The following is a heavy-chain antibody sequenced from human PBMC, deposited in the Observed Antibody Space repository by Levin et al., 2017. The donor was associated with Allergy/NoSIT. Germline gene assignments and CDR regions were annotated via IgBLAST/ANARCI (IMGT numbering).Heavy chain of an antibody. CDR1: GGTFSSYA. Sequence: GASVKVSCKASGGTFSSYAISWVRQAPGQGLEWMGGIIPIFGTANYAQKFQGRVTITADESTSTAYMELSSLRSEDTAVYYCAKGPNILLPSYWGQGTLVTVSS. J-gene: IGHJ4*02. D-gene: IGHD2/OR15-2a*01. V-gene: IGHV1-69*13. CDR3: AKGPNILLPSY. CDR2: IIPIFGTA.